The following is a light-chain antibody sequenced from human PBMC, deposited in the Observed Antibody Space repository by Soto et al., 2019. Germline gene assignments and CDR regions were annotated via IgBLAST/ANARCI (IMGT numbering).Light chain of an antibody. CDR3: QQRHMWPIT. J-gene: IGKJ5*01. V-gene: IGKV3-15*01. CDR1: ESVSSN. CDR2: GAS. Sequence: ENVLTQSPGTLSLSPGERATLSCRASESVSSNLAWYQQKPGQAPRLLIYGASTRATGLPARFSGSGSGTEFTLTISSLQSEDFAVYYCQQRHMWPITFGQGTRLEIK.